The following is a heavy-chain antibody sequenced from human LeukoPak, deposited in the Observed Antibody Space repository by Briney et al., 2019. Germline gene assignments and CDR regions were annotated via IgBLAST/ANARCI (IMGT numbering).Heavy chain of an antibody. CDR1: GGSFSGFY. CDR3: ARGAGDYARYYFDD. V-gene: IGHV4-34*01. CDR2: INHSGST. D-gene: IGHD4-17*01. Sequence: SETLTLTCAVYGGSFSGFYWSWIRQPPMKGLEWIGEINHSGSTNYNTSLKSRVTISVDTSKKQFSLKLTSVTAADTAVYYCARGAGDYARYYFDDWGQGSLLPVSS. J-gene: IGHJ4*02.